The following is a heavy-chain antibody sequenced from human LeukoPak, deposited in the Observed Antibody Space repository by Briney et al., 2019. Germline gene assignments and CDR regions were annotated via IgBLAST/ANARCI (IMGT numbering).Heavy chain of an antibody. CDR2: IYYDGSNI. J-gene: IGHJ4*02. V-gene: IGHV3-33*01. CDR1: XFTLTTYV. Sequence: GRSLRLSRAASXFTLTTYVMHWVRQAPGKGLEWVTFIYYDGSNICYADYVKGRFTISRDISKNTLYLQMDSLRAEDTAIYYCARDWKTNSFDYWGQGTLVTVSS. CDR3: ARDWKTNSFDY. D-gene: IGHD1-1*01.